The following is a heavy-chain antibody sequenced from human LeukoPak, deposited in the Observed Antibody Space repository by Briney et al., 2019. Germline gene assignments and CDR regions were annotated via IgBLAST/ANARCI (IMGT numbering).Heavy chain of an antibody. CDR2: IYYSGST. J-gene: IGHJ4*02. V-gene: IGHV4-4*02. CDR3: ARVWAVAGTVDY. Sequence: SGTLSLTCAVSGGSISSSNWWSWVRQPPGKGLEWIGSIYYSGSTYYNPSLKSRVTISVDTSKNQFSLKLSSVTAADTAVYYCARVWAVAGTVDYWGQGTLVTVSS. D-gene: IGHD6-19*01. CDR1: GGSISSSNW.